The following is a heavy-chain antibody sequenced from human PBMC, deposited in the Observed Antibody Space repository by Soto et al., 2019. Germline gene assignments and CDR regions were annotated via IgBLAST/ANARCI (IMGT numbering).Heavy chain of an antibody. D-gene: IGHD6-19*01. V-gene: IGHV6-1*01. CDR3: ARVVSSGSSHYYYYGMDV. CDR2: TYYRSKWYN. J-gene: IGHJ6*02. CDR1: GDSVSSNSAA. Sequence: PSPTLSLTCAISGDSVSSNSAAWNWIRQSPSRGLEWLGRTYYRSKWYNDYAVSVKSRITINPDTSKNQFSPQLNSVTPEDTAVYYCARVVSSGSSHYYYYGMDVWGQGTTVTVSS.